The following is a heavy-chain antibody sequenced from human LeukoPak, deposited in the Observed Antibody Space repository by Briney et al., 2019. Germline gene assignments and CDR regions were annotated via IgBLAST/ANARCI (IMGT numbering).Heavy chain of an antibody. CDR1: GYTFTSYD. D-gene: IGHD4-17*01. V-gene: IGHV1-8*03. CDR2: MNPNSGNA. CDR3: ARTRGKRDYGAGY. Sequence: ASVKVSCKASGYTFTSYDINWVRQATGQGLEWMGWMNPNSGNAGYAQKFQGRVTITRNTSISTAYMELSSLRSEDTAVYYCARTRGKRDYGAGYWGQGTLVTVSS. J-gene: IGHJ4*02.